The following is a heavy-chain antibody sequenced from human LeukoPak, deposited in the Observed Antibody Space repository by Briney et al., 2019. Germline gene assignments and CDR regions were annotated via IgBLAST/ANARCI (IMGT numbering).Heavy chain of an antibody. D-gene: IGHD3-9*01. V-gene: IGHV4-59*01. CDR3: ARDTRGDILPGAKAFDI. CDR2: IYYSGST. Sequence: SETLSLTCTVSGGSISNYYWSWIRQPPGKGLEWIGYIYYSGSTNYKSSLKSRVTISVDTSKNQFSLKLSSVTAADTAVYYCARDTRGDILPGAKAFDIWGQGTMVTVSS. CDR1: GGSISNYY. J-gene: IGHJ3*02.